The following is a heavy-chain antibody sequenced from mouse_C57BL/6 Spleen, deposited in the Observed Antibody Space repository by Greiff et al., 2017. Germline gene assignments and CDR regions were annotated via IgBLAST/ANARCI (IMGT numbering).Heavy chain of an antibody. J-gene: IGHJ3*01. CDR3: ARHEEDSSGYAY. CDR2: FYPGSGSI. D-gene: IGHD3-2*02. V-gene: IGHV1-62-2*01. CDR1: GYTFTEYT. Sequence: QVQLKESGAELVKPGASVKLSCKASGYTFTEYTIHWVKQRSGQGLEWIGWFYPGSGSIKYNEKFKDKATVTADKSSSTVYMELSRLTSEDSAVYFCARHEEDSSGYAYWGQGTLVTVSA.